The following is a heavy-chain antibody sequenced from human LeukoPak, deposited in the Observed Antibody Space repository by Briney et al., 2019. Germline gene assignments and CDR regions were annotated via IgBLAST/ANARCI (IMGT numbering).Heavy chain of an antibody. CDR2: IYYSGST. J-gene: IGHJ4*02. V-gene: IGHV4-39*01. D-gene: IGHD3-3*01. Sequence: SETLSLTCTVSGGSISSSSYYWGWIRPPPGKGLEWIGSIYYSGSTYYNPSLKSRVTISVDTSKNQFSLKLSSVTAADTAVYYCARGSVLRHFNYWGQGTLVTVSS. CDR1: GGSISSSSYY. CDR3: ARGSVLRHFNY.